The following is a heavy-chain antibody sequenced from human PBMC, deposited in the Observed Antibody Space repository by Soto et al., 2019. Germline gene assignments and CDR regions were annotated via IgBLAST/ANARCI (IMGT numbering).Heavy chain of an antibody. CDR3: ARGGSGSGFDY. D-gene: IGHD3-10*01. V-gene: IGHV1-18*04. CDR1: GYTFTTYD. Sequence: QVPLVQSGAEVQKPGASVKVSCKASGYTFTTYDISWVRQAPGQGLEWMGWISGNNGNTNYAQKLQGRVTMTRDTSTSTAHMDLRSLRSDDTAVYYCARGGSGSGFDYWGQGTLVTVSS. J-gene: IGHJ4*02. CDR2: ISGNNGNT.